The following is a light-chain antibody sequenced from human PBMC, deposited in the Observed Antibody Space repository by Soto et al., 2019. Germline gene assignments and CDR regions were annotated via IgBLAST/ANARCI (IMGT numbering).Light chain of an antibody. Sequence: QSALTQPASVSGSPGQSITISCTGTSSDVGSYNLVSWYQQHPGKAPKLMIYEGSKRPSGVSNRFSGSKSGNTASLTISGLQAEDEADYYSCAYAGSSRVFGGGTELTVL. V-gene: IGLV2-23*01. CDR1: SSDVGSYNL. CDR2: EGS. CDR3: CAYAGSSRV. J-gene: IGLJ3*02.